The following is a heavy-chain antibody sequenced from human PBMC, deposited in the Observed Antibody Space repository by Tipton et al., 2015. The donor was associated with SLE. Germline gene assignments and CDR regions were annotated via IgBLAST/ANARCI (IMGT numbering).Heavy chain of an antibody. CDR3: ARGGSSGWGSPDALDI. D-gene: IGHD6-19*01. CDR1: GFTFSSYW. Sequence: SLRLSCAASGFTFSSYWMSWVRQAPGKGLEWVANIKQDGSEKYYVDSVKGRFTISRDNAKNSLYLQMNSLRAEDTAIYYCARGGSSGWGSPDALDIWGQGTMVTVSS. CDR2: IKQDGSEK. J-gene: IGHJ3*02. V-gene: IGHV3-7*01.